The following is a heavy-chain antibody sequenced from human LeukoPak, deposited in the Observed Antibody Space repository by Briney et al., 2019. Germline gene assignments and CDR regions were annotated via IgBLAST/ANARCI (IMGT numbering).Heavy chain of an antibody. CDR3: AREGHDTAMDY. V-gene: IGHV4-59*01. D-gene: IGHD5-18*01. CDR1: GGSISSYY. Sequence: SETLSLTCTVSGGSISSYYWSWIRQPPGKGLEWIGYIYYSGSTNYNPSLKSRVTISVDTSKNQFPLKLSSVTAADTAVYYCAREGHDTAMDYWGQGTLVTVSS. J-gene: IGHJ4*02. CDR2: IYYSGST.